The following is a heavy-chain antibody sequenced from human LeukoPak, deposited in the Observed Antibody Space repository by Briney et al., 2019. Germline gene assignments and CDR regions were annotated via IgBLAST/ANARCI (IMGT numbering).Heavy chain of an antibody. J-gene: IGHJ4*02. CDR2: INHSGST. V-gene: IGHV4-34*01. CDR1: GGSFSGYY. D-gene: IGHD5-24*01. Sequence: SETLSLTCAVYGGSFSGYYWSWIRQPPGKGLEWIGEINHSGSTNYNPSLKSRVTIPVDTSKNQFSLKLSSVTAADTAVYYCSRGGGWLQVFDYWGQGTLVTVSS. CDR3: SRGGGWLQVFDY.